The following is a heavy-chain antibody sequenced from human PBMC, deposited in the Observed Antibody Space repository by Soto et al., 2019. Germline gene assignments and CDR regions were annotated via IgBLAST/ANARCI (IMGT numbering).Heavy chain of an antibody. CDR2: IYQSEYA. CDR3: ARGDSRLGQLSHNY. D-gene: IGHD3-16*02. V-gene: IGHV4-30-2*06. J-gene: IGHJ4*02. Sequence: SETLSLTCVVSGGSVSSCGHSWGWIRQSPGKGLEWVGSIYQSEYAYYSPSLRSRVAISVDRSNNQVSLRMTSMTAADTAIYYCARGDSRLGQLSHNYWGKGTPVTVAS. CDR1: GGSVSSCGHS.